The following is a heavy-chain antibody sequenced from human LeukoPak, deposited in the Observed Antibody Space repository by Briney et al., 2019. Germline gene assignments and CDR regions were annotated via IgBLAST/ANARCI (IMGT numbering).Heavy chain of an antibody. CDR1: GFTFSSYG. Sequence: GGSLRLSCAASGFTFSSYGMHWVRQAPGKGLEWVAFIRYDGSNKYYADSVKGRFTISRDNSKNTLYLQMNSLRAEDTAVYYCRLLWFGELSGIVYWGQGTLVTVSS. CDR2: IRYDGSNK. CDR3: RLLWFGELSGIVY. D-gene: IGHD3-10*01. J-gene: IGHJ4*02. V-gene: IGHV3-30*02.